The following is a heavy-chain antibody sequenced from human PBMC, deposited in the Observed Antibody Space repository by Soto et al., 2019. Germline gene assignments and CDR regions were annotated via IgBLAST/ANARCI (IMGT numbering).Heavy chain of an antibody. Sequence: EVQLVESGGGLVQPGGSLRLSCAASGFTFSSYSMNWVRQAPGKGLEWVSYISSSSSTIYYADSVKGRFTISRDNAKNSLYLQMNSLRAEDTAVYYCARDRTTFLVRGVNDHMDVWGKGTTVTVSS. CDR1: GFTFSSYS. CDR3: ARDRTTFLVRGVNDHMDV. CDR2: ISSSSSTI. V-gene: IGHV3-48*01. J-gene: IGHJ6*03. D-gene: IGHD3-10*01.